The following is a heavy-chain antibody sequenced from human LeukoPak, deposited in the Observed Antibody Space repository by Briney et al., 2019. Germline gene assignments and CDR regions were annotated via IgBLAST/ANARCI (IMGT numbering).Heavy chain of an antibody. V-gene: IGHV4-38-2*02. Sequence: SETLSLTCTVSGYSISSGYYWGWIRQPPGKGLEWIGSIYHSGSTYYNPSLKSRVTISVDTSKNQFSLKLSSVTAADTAVYYCAGLTVTERGDAFDIWGQGTMVTVSS. J-gene: IGHJ3*02. D-gene: IGHD4-17*01. CDR2: IYHSGST. CDR3: AGLTVTERGDAFDI. CDR1: GYSISSGYY.